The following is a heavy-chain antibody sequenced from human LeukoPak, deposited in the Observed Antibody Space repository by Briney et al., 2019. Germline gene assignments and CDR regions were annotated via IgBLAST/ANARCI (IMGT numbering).Heavy chain of an antibody. CDR1: GFTFSSYA. Sequence: QPGGSLRLSCAASGFTFSSYAMSWVRQAPGKGLEWVSAISGSGGSTYYADSVKGRFTISRDNSKNTLYLQMNSLRAEDTAVYYCAKDPYVSDCSGGSCYGPNWFDPWGQGTLVTVSS. CDR2: ISGSGGST. J-gene: IGHJ5*02. V-gene: IGHV3-23*01. CDR3: AKDPYVSDCSGGSCYGPNWFDP. D-gene: IGHD2-15*01.